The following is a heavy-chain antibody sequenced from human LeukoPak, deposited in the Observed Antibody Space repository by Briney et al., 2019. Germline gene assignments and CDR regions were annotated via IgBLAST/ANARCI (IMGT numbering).Heavy chain of an antibody. V-gene: IGHV3-30*04. CDR1: GFTFRGYA. CDR3: ARAGTANDGFDM. J-gene: IGHJ3*02. Sequence: GRSLRLSCAASGFTFRGYAMHWVRQAPGKGLEWVAVISYDGSKKYYADSVTGRFTVSRDNSNNTLYPQVNSLSTEDTAVYYCARAGTANDGFDMWGQGTMVTVSS. D-gene: IGHD2-21*02. CDR2: ISYDGSKK.